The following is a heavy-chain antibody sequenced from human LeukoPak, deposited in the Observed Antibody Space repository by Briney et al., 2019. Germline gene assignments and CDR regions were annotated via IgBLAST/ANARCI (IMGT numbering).Heavy chain of an antibody. CDR3: ARQNTMVRGVIGY. D-gene: IGHD3-10*01. Sequence: SETLSLTCTVSGGSINSSSYYWGWIRQPPGEALEWIGSIYHSGYTYYNPSLKSRVTISVDTSKNQFSLKLSSVTAADTAVYYCARQNTMVRGVIGYWGQGTLVTVSS. CDR1: GGSINSSSYY. J-gene: IGHJ4*02. CDR2: IYHSGYT. V-gene: IGHV4-39*01.